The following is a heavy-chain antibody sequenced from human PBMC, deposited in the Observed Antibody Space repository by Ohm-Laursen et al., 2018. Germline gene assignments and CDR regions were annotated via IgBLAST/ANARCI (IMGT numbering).Heavy chain of an antibody. CDR3: ARGAKYDFWSGYSPDYYYYYGMDV. CDR2: INHSGST. V-gene: IGHV4-34*01. J-gene: IGHJ6*02. CDR1: GGSFSGYY. D-gene: IGHD3-3*01. Sequence: PGTLSLTCAVYGGSFSGYYWSWIRQPPGKGLEWIGEINHSGSTNYNPSLKSRVTISVDTSKNQFSLKLSSVTAADTAVYYCARGAKYDFWSGYSPDYYYYYGMDVWGQGTTVTVSS.